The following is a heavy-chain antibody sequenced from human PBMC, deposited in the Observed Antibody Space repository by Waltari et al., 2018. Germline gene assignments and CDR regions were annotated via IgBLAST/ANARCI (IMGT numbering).Heavy chain of an antibody. CDR3: ARDRRAWVFDYGEGYGMDV. D-gene: IGHD4-17*01. CDR1: GFTVSSNY. Sequence: EVQLVESGGGLIQPGGSLRLSCAASGFTVSSNYMSWVRQAPGQGLEWVSVIYSGGSTYYADSVKGGFTISRDNSKNTLYLQMNSLRAEDTAVYYCARDRRAWVFDYGEGYGMDVWGQGTTVTVSS. V-gene: IGHV3-53*01. J-gene: IGHJ6*02. CDR2: IYSGGST.